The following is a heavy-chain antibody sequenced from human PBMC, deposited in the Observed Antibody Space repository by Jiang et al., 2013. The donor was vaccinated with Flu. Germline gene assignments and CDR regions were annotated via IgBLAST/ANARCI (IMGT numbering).Heavy chain of an antibody. D-gene: IGHD2-15*01. J-gene: IGHJ6*02. CDR2: MNPNSGNT. Sequence: EVKKPGASVKVSCKASGYTFTSYDINWVRQATGQGLEWMGWMNPNSGNTGYAQKFQDRVTMTRNTSISTAYMELSSLRSEDTAVYYCAFCSGGSCYGYYYYGMDVWGQGTTVTVSS. CDR3: AFCSGGSCYGYYYYGMDV. V-gene: IGHV1-8*01. CDR1: GYTFTSYD.